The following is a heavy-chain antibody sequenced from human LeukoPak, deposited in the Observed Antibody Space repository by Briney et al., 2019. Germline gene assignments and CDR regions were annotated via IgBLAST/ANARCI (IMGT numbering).Heavy chain of an antibody. D-gene: IGHD1-26*01. CDR1: GYTFTSYG. J-gene: IGHJ6*02. CDR3: ARDDSGSYWEYYYGMDV. CDR2: ISAYNGNT. V-gene: IGHV1-18*01. Sequence: ASVKVSCKASGYTFTSYGISWVRQAPGQGLEWMGRISAYNGNTNYAQKLQGRVTMTTDTSTSTAYMELRSLRSDDTAVYYCARDDSGSYWEYYYGMDVWGQGTTVTVSS.